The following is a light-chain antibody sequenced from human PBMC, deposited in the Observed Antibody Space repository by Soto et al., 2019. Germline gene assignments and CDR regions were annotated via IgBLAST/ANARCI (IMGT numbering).Light chain of an antibody. CDR2: EVS. J-gene: IGLJ2*01. Sequence: QSVLTQPASVSGSPGQSITISCTGTSSDVGGYNYVSWYQQHPGKAPKLMIYEVSNRPSGVSYRFSGSKSGNTASLTISGLQAEDEADYYCASYTTSTSWAFGGGTKVTVL. V-gene: IGLV2-14*01. CDR3: ASYTTSTSWA. CDR1: SSDVGGYNY.